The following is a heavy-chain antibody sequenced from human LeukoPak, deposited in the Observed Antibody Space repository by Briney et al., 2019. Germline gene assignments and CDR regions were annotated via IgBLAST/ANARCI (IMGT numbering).Heavy chain of an antibody. J-gene: IGHJ4*02. V-gene: IGHV1-24*01. CDR1: GYTFTSYY. D-gene: IGHD6-19*01. Sequence: ASVKVSCKASGYTFTSYYMHWVRQAPGKGLEWMGGFDPEDGETIYAQKFQGRVTMTEDTSTDTAYMELSSLRSEDTAVYYCATPGEYSSGWYYFDYWGQETLVTVSS. CDR3: ATPGEYSSGWYYFDY. CDR2: FDPEDGET.